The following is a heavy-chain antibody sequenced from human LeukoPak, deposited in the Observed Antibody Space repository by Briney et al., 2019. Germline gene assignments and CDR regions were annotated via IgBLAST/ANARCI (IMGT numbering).Heavy chain of an antibody. J-gene: IGHJ4*02. CDR3: ARGGTSDY. CDR1: GGSFSGYY. Sequence: SETLSLTFAVYGGSFSGYYWSWMREPPGKGLEWIGEIDHSGSTNCHPSLKSRVTISVDPSKNQFSLKLSSVTAAVTAVYYCARGGTSDYWGQGTLVTVSS. CDR2: IDHSGST. D-gene: IGHD3-10*01. V-gene: IGHV4-34*01.